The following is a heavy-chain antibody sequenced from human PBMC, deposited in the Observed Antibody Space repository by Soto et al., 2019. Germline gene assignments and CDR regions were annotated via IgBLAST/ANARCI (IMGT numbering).Heavy chain of an antibody. V-gene: IGHV1-8*01. Sequence: QVQLVQSGAEVKKPGASVKVSCKASGYTFTSYDINWVRQATGQGLEWMGWMNPNSGNTGYAQKFQGRGTTTMNTSMSTAYSEMSIRRSEGAAVYYCARAFRPPTMFGVVFARRDYYMEVWGKGTTVTVPS. CDR3: ARAFRPPTMFGVVFARRDYYMEV. CDR2: MNPNSGNT. J-gene: IGHJ6*03. D-gene: IGHD3-3*01. CDR1: GYTFTSYD.